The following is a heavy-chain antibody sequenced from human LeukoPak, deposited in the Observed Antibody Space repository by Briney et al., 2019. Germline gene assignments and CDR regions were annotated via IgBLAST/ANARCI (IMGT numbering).Heavy chain of an antibody. CDR2: IWYDGSNK. J-gene: IGHJ4*02. D-gene: IGHD3-10*01. CDR3: ARGGSVVRGVLGY. Sequence: GGSLRLSCAASGFTFSSYGMHWVRQAPGKGLEWVAVIWYDGSNKYYADSVKGRFTISRDNSKNTLYLQMNSLRAEDTAVYYCARGGSVVRGVLGYWGQGTLVTVSS. V-gene: IGHV3-33*01. CDR1: GFTFSSYG.